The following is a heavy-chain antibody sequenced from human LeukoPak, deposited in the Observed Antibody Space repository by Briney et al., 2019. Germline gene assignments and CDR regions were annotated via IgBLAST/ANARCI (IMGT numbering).Heavy chain of an antibody. D-gene: IGHD3-22*01. V-gene: IGHV4-30-4*01. CDR3: AREYYYDSSGYIDY. J-gene: IGHJ4*02. CDR2: IYYSGST. Sequence: PSETLSLTCTVSGGSISSGDYYWSWIRQPPGKGLEWIGYIYYSGSTYYNPSLKSRVTISVDTSKNRFSLKLSSVTAADTAVYYCAREYYYDSSGYIDYWGQGTLVTVSS. CDR1: GGSISSGDYY.